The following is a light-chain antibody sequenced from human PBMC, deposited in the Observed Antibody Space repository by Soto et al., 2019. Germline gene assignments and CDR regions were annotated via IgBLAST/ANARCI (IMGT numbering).Light chain of an antibody. Sequence: DIPLTQSQSSLSGSLLDRXPIXWRASQSISSYLNWYQQKPGKAPELLIYGASSLHSGVPSRFSGSGSGTDFTLTISSLQPEDFATYFCQQSYSRPPTFGQGTKVDIK. V-gene: IGKV1-39*01. CDR3: QQSYSRPPT. CDR2: GAS. CDR1: QSISSY. J-gene: IGKJ1*01.